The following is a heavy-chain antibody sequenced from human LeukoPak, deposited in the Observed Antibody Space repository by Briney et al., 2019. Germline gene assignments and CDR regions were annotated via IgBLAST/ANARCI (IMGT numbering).Heavy chain of an antibody. CDR1: GGSVCSGSYY. CDR3: ARERYCSSTSCYGYYYYYGMDV. J-gene: IGHJ6*02. V-gene: IGHV4-61*01. D-gene: IGHD2-2*01. Sequence: PSETLSLTCTVSGGSVCSGSYYWSWIRQPPGKGLEWIGYIYYSGSTNYNPSVKSRVTISVDTSKNQFSLRLSSVTAADTAVYYCARERYCSSTSCYGYYYYYGMDVWGQGTTVTVSS. CDR2: IYYSGST.